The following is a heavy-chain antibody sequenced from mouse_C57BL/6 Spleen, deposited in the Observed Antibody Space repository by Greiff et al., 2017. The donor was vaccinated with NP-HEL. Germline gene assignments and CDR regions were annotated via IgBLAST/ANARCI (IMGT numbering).Heavy chain of an antibody. CDR3: ASAVIYYFDY. J-gene: IGHJ2*01. V-gene: IGHV5-17*01. CDR2: ISSGSSTT. D-gene: IGHD2-13*01. Sequence: EVMLVESGGGLVKPGGSLKLSCAASGFTFSDYGMHWVRQAPEKGLEWVAYISSGSSTTDYADTVKGRSTITRDNATNTPFLQMTSLRSAAKAMYYCASAVIYYFDYWGQGTTLTVSS. CDR1: GFTFSDYG.